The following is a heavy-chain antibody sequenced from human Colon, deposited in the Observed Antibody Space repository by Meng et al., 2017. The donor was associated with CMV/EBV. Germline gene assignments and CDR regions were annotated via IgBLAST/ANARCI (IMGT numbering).Heavy chain of an antibody. CDR1: GFTFDDYA. Sequence: GGSLRLSCAASGFTFDDYAMHWVRQVPGKGLEWVSSITWNSGRTGYVDSVEGRFTISRDNAKNSVYLQMNGLRDGDTGLYYCARARSPTHFDYWGQGALVTVSS. V-gene: IGHV3-9*01. CDR3: ARARSPTHFDY. CDR2: ITWNSGRT. J-gene: IGHJ4*02.